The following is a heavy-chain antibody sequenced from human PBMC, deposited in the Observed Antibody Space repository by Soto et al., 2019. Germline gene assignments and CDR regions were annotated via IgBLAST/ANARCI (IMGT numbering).Heavy chain of an antibody. CDR3: ARSRNSYGYSDLWY. V-gene: IGHV1-3*01. D-gene: IGHD5-18*01. CDR2: INAGNGNT. CDR1: GYTFTSYA. J-gene: IGHJ4*02. Sequence: ASVKVSCKASGYTFTSYAMHWVRQAPGQRLEWMGWINAGNGNTKYSQKFQGRVTITRDTSASTAYMELSSLRSEDTAVYYCARSRNSYGYSDLWYWGQGTLVTVSS.